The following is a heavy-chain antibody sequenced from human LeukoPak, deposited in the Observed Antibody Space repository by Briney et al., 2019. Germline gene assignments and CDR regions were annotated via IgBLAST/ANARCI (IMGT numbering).Heavy chain of an antibody. CDR3: ARTYCAVSRCSKATYYYGLDV. Sequence: GESLKISCKGSGYSFTSYWIAWVRQMPGKGLEWMGIIYPGDSDASYSPSFQGQVTISADKSVNTAYLQWSSLKASDTAIYFCARTYCAVSRCSKATYYYGLDVWGQGTTVTVSS. V-gene: IGHV5-51*01. D-gene: IGHD2-8*02. J-gene: IGHJ6*02. CDR2: IYPGDSDA. CDR1: GYSFTSYW.